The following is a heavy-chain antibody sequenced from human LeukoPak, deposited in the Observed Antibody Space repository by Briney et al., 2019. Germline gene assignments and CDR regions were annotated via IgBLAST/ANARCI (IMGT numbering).Heavy chain of an antibody. D-gene: IGHD3-10*01. CDR1: GYTFTGYY. Sequence: ASVKVSCKASGYTFTGYYMHWVRQAPGQGLEWMGWINPNSGGTNYAQKFQGRVTITRDTSISTAYMELSRLRSDDTAVYYCARVIRGEAWLGPWGQGTLVTVSS. CDR3: ARVIRGEAWLGP. V-gene: IGHV1-2*02. J-gene: IGHJ5*02. CDR2: INPNSGGT.